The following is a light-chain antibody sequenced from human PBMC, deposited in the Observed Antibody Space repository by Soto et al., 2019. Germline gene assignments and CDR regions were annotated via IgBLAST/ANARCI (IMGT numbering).Light chain of an antibody. V-gene: IGKV2-30*01. J-gene: IGKJ1*01. CDR3: MQGTHWPPWT. CDR2: KIF. Sequence: DVVMTQSPLSLPVPLGQPASISCTSSQSLVSSAGNTYLTWFQQRPGQSPRRLIYKIFNRDSGVPDRFSGSCSGTNFTLKISRVEAEYVGVYYCMQGTHWPPWTFGQGTKVEIK. CDR1: QSLVSSAGNTY.